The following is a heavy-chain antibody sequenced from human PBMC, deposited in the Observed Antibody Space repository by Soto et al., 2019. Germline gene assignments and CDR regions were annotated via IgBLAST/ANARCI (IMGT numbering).Heavy chain of an antibody. CDR1: GFTFTSSA. J-gene: IGHJ4*02. CDR2: IVVGSGNT. Sequence: RPSVKVSCKASGFTFTSSAVQWVRQARGQRLEWIGWIVVGSGNTNYAQKFQERVTITRDMSTSTAYMELSSLRSEDTAVYYCAAQVLTDSGSDYFDYWGQGTLVTVSS. V-gene: IGHV1-58*01. CDR3: AAQVLTDSGSDYFDY. D-gene: IGHD6-25*01.